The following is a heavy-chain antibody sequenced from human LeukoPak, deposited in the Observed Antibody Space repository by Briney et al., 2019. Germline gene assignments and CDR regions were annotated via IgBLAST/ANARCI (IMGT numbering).Heavy chain of an antibody. CDR1: GYTFTGYY. CDR3: ARDVTTRYYYYMDV. D-gene: IGHD4-11*01. V-gene: IGHV1-2*02. CDR2: INPNSGGT. J-gene: IGHJ6*03. Sequence: ASVKVSCKASGYTFTGYYMHWVRQAPGQGLEWMGWINPNSGGTNYAQKFQGRVTMTRDTSISTAYMELSSLRSEDTAVYYCARDVTTRYYYYMDVWGKGTTVTVSS.